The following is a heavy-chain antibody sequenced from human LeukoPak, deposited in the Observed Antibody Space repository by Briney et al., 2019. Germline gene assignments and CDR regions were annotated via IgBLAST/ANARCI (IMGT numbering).Heavy chain of an antibody. V-gene: IGHV4-34*01. CDR2: INHSGST. CDR3: ARGPYYSYY. Sequence: SETLSLTCAVYGGSFSGYYWSWIRQPPGKGLEWIGEINHSGSTNYNPSLKSRVTISVDTSKNQFSLKLSSVTAADTAVYYCARGPYYSYYWGQGTLATVSS. CDR1: GGSFSGYY. D-gene: IGHD3-16*01. J-gene: IGHJ4*02.